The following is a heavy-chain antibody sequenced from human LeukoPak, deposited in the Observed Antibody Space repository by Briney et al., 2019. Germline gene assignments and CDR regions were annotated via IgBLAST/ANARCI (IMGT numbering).Heavy chain of an antibody. J-gene: IGHJ3*02. D-gene: IGHD2-15*01. CDR3: AAEKRLYCSGGACYPDAFDI. V-gene: IGHV1-18*01. CDR1: GYTFTSYG. CDR2: ISAYNGNT. Sequence: GASVKVSCKASGYTFTSYGISWVRQAPGQGLEWMGWISAYNGNTNYAQKLQGRVTMTTDTSTSTAYMELRSLRSDDTAVYYCAAEKRLYCSGGACYPDAFDIWGQGTMVTVSS.